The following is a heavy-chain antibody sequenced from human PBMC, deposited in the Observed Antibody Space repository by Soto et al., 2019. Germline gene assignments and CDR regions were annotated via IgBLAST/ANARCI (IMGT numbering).Heavy chain of an antibody. CDR3: ARHIPRETAAAGMGVDY. V-gene: IGHV4-39*01. Sequence: SETLSLTCTVSGGSISSSSYYWGWIRQPPGKGLEWIGSIYYSGSTYYNPSLKSRVTISVDTSKNQFSLKLSSVTAADTAVYYCARHIPRETAAAGMGVDYWGQGTLVTVSS. CDR1: GGSISSSSYY. CDR2: IYYSGST. J-gene: IGHJ4*02. D-gene: IGHD6-13*01.